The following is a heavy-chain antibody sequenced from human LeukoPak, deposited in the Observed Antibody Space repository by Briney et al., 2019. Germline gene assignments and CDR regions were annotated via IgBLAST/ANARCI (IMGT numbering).Heavy chain of an antibody. CDR3: ARVDYSGYDTRGWFDP. D-gene: IGHD5-12*01. CDR2: ISYSGST. V-gene: IGHV4-59*01. CDR1: GGSISSYY. J-gene: IGHJ5*02. Sequence: SETLSLTCTVSGGSISSYYWSWIRQPPGKGLEWIGYISYSGSTNYNPSLKSRVTISVDTSKNQFSLKLSSVTAADTAVYYCARVDYSGYDTRGWFDPWGQGTPVTVSS.